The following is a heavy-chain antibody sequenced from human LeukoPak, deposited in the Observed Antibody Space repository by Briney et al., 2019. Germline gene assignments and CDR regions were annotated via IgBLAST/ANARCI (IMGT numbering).Heavy chain of an antibody. CDR2: LSHDSKNK. CDR3: AKVVGGLVPAPADY. V-gene: IGHV3-30*19. CDR1: GFTFNIYG. J-gene: IGHJ4*02. D-gene: IGHD2-2*01. Sequence: GGSLRPSCAASGFTFNIYGMDWVRQAPGKGLEWVAYLSHDSKNKQYADSVKGRFAISRDNSQNTLYLQMNSLGPEDTAVYYCAKVVGGLVPAPADYWGQGTRVTVSS.